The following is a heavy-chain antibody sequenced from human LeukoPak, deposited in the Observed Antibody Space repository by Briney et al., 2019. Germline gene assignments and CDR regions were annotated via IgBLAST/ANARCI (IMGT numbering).Heavy chain of an antibody. Sequence: GGSLRLSCAASGFTLSRYSMSWVRQAPGKGLEWVSAISGSGGSTYYADSVKGRFTISRDNSKNTLYLQMNSLRAEDTAVYYCAKVPVTYSSSSHFDYWGQGTLVTVSS. CDR1: GFTLSRYS. CDR3: AKVPVTYSSSSHFDY. CDR2: ISGSGGST. V-gene: IGHV3-23*01. D-gene: IGHD6-6*01. J-gene: IGHJ4*02.